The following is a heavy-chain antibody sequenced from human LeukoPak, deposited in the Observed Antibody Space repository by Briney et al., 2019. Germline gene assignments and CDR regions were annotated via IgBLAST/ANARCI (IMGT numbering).Heavy chain of an antibody. CDR2: INHSGST. D-gene: IGHD2-2*01. J-gene: IGHJ5*02. Sequence: SETLSLTYAVYGGSFSGYYWSWIRQPPGKGLEWIGEINHSGSTNYNPSLKSRVTISVDTSKNQFSLKLSSVTAADTAVYYCARALYCSSTSCYQPNWFDPWGQGTLVTVSS. CDR3: ARALYCSSTSCYQPNWFDP. V-gene: IGHV4-34*01. CDR1: GGSFSGYY.